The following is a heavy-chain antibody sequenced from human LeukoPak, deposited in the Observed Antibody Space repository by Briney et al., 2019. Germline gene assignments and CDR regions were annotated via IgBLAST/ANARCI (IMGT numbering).Heavy chain of an antibody. CDR2: ISSSSSTI. D-gene: IGHD3-22*01. J-gene: IGHJ4*02. Sequence: PGGSLRLSCAASGFTFSSYTMNWVRQAPGKGLEWVSYISSSSSTIYYADSVKGRFTISRDNAKNSLYLQMNSLRAEDTAVYYCARLPDYYDSSGYGYWGQGTLVTVSS. V-gene: IGHV3-48*01. CDR3: ARLPDYYDSSGYGY. CDR1: GFTFSSYT.